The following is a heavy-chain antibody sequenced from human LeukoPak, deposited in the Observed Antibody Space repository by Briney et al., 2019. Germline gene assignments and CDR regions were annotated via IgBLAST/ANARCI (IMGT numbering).Heavy chain of an antibody. CDR2: INSDGSST. D-gene: IGHD3-9*01. CDR3: AKDLLLIRYFDWLGPTVDY. V-gene: IGHV3-74*01. J-gene: IGHJ4*02. CDR1: GFSFSTYW. Sequence: PGGSLRLSCAASGFSFSTYWMYWVRQAPGKGLVWVSRINSDGSSTTYADSVKGRFTVSRDNTKNTLYLQMNSLRAEDTAVYYCAKDLLLIRYFDWLGPTVDYWGQGTLVTVSS.